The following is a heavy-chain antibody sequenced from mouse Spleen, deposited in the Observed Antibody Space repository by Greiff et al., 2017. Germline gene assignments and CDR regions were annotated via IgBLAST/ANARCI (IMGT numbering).Heavy chain of an antibody. Sequence: EVKLMESGGGLVKPGGSLKLSCAASGFTFSSYAMSWVRQTPEKRLEWVATISSGGSYTYYPDIVKGRFTISRDNAKNTLYLQMSSLRSEDTAMYFCARHPYDGYYGDYWGQGTTLTVSS. D-gene: IGHD2-3*01. CDR1: GFTFSSYA. CDR2: ISSGGSYT. J-gene: IGHJ2*01. CDR3: ARHPYDGYYGDY. V-gene: IGHV5-9-3*01.